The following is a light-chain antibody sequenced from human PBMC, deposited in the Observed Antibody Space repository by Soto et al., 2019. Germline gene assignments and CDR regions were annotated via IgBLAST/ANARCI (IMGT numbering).Light chain of an antibody. Sequence: DIQMTQSPSTLSASVGDRVTITCRASQSISNLLAWYQQKPGKAPYLLIYKASSLQSGVPSRFSGSASGTEFSITISSLQPDDFASYSCHQYYSYPWMFGQGTKVEIK. J-gene: IGKJ1*01. CDR3: HQYYSYPWM. V-gene: IGKV1-5*03. CDR1: QSISNL. CDR2: KAS.